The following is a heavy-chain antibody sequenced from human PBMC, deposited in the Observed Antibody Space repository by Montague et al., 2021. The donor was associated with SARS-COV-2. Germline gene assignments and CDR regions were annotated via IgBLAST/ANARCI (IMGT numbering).Heavy chain of an antibody. D-gene: IGHD3-3*01. CDR1: GGSFSDYY. V-gene: IGHV4-34*01. J-gene: IGHJ3*01. Sequence: SETLSLTCAVYGGSFSDYYWTWIRQASGKGLEWIGEVDHRGSSRYNPSLQSRLTISVDRSKNQFPLRLTSVTAADTAVYYCAWGPVIVFGVLIMLPAAGPLYNWGRGTKITVSS. CDR3: AWGPVIVFGVLIMLPAAGPLYN. CDR2: VDHRGSS.